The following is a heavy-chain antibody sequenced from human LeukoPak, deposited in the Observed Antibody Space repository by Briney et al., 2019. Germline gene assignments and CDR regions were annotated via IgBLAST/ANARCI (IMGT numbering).Heavy chain of an antibody. CDR3: ARRVIAATLDY. Sequence: SETLSLTCTVSGGSISSYYWSWIRQPPGKGLEWIGSIYYSGTTFYNPSLKSRVTISADTSKNQFSLRLSSGTAADTAIYYCARRVIAATLDYWGQGTLVTVSS. J-gene: IGHJ4*02. CDR1: GGSISSYY. D-gene: IGHD2-15*01. CDR2: IYYSGTT. V-gene: IGHV4-39*01.